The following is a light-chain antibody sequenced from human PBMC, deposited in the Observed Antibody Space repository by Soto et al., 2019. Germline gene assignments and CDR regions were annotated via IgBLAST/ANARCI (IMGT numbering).Light chain of an antibody. J-gene: IGKJ4*01. V-gene: IGKV3-20*01. CDR1: QSVRSSY. Sequence: EIVLPQSPGTLSLSPGERATLSCRASQSVRSSYLAWYQQKPGQAPRLLIYGASSRATGITDRFSGSGSGTDFTLTISRLEPEDFAVYYCQQYGSSVTFGGGTKVEIK. CDR3: QQYGSSVT. CDR2: GAS.